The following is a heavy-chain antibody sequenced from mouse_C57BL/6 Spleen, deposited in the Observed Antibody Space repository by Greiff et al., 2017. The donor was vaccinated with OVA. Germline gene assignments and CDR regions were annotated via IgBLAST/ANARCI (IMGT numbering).Heavy chain of an antibody. Sequence: QVQLQQPGAELVMPGASVKLSCKASGYTFTSYWMHWVKQRPGQGLEWIGEIDPSDSYTNYNQKFKGKSTLTVDKSSSTAYMQLSSLTSEDSAVYYCARESGSGYAMDYWGQGTSVTVSS. V-gene: IGHV1-69*01. CDR3: ARESGSGYAMDY. CDR2: IDPSDSYT. CDR1: GYTFTSYW. J-gene: IGHJ4*01. D-gene: IGHD3-1*01.